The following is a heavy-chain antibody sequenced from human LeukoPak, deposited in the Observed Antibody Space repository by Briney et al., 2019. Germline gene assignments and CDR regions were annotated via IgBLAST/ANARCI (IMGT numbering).Heavy chain of an antibody. Sequence: GRSLRLSCAASGFTFSSYAMHWVRQAPGKGLEWVSYISSSGSTIYYADSVKGRFTISRDNAKNSLYPQMNSLRAEDTAVYYCARARDVLRYFDWPRYFDLWGRGTLVTVSS. V-gene: IGHV3-48*03. D-gene: IGHD3-9*01. J-gene: IGHJ2*01. CDR1: GFTFSSYA. CDR3: ARARDVLRYFDWPRYFDL. CDR2: ISSSGSTI.